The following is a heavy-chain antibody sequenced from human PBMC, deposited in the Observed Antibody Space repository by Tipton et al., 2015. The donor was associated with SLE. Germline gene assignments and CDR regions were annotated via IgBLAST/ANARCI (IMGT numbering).Heavy chain of an antibody. Sequence: TLSLTCTVSGGSISSSSYYWGWIRQPPGKGLEWIGGIYYSGSTYYNPSLKSRVTISVDTSKNQFSLKLSSVTAADTAVYYCASVYDSSGYYFYYFDYWGQGTLVTVSS. J-gene: IGHJ4*02. D-gene: IGHD3-22*01. CDR2: IYYSGST. CDR3: ASVYDSSGYYFYYFDY. CDR1: GGSISSSSYY. V-gene: IGHV4-39*07.